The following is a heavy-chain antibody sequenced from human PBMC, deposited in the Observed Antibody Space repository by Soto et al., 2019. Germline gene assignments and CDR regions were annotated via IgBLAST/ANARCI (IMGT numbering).Heavy chain of an antibody. D-gene: IGHD2-2*01. V-gene: IGHV3-23*01. CDR3: AKDGHRGSTSENYFDY. J-gene: IGHJ4*02. CDR1: GFTFSSYA. CDR2: ISGSGGST. Sequence: GGSLRLSCAASGFTFSSYAMSWVRQAPGKGLEWVSAISGSGGSTYYADSVKGRFTISRDNSKNTLYLQMNSLRAEDTAVYYCAKDGHRGSTSENYFDYWGQGTLVTVSS.